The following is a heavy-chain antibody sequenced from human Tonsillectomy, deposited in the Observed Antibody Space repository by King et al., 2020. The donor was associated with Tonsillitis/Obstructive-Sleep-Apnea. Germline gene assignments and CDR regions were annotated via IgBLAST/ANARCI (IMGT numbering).Heavy chain of an antibody. V-gene: IGHV1-18*01. CDR3: ARTTAWFDP. J-gene: IGHJ5*02. CDR1: GYTFINYG. Sequence: VQLVESGAEVKKPGASVKVSCTAAGYTFINYGISWVRQAPGQGLEWMGWISAYNGITRYAQKLQGRLTMTTDTSTSTAYMELTSLTSDDTAVYYCARTTAWFDPWGQGTLVTVSS. D-gene: IGHD1-14*01. CDR2: ISAYNGIT.